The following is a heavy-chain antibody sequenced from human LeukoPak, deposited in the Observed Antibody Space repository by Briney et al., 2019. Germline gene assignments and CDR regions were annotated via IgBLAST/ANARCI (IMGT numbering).Heavy chain of an antibody. CDR1: GFTFSSFS. D-gene: IGHD6-19*01. CDR2: ISSSSSTI. J-gene: IGHJ4*02. V-gene: IGHV3-48*02. CDR3: ARDSPLPGIAVAGTAGGDY. Sequence: PGGSLRLSCAASGFTFSSFSMNWVRQAPGKGLEWVSYISSSSSTIYYADSVKGRFTISRDNAKNSLYLQMNSLRDEDTAVYYCARDSPLPGIAVAGTAGGDYWGQGTLVTVSS.